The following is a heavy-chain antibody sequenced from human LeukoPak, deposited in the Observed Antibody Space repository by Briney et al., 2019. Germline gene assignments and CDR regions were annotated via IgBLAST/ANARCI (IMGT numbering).Heavy chain of an antibody. J-gene: IGHJ2*01. CDR1: GYTFTPYW. CDR2: TFSCGSDT. CDR3: VRHFHPAETTGGYFDL. Sequence: GESLKLSCQASGYTFTPYWIGWVRQMPGKGLEWMWITFSCGSDTKYSPPFQGQVTMSADRSISTAYLQWHSLKASDTAMYYCVRHFHPAETTGGYFDLWGRGTLVTVSA. V-gene: IGHV5-51*01. D-gene: IGHD4-17*01.